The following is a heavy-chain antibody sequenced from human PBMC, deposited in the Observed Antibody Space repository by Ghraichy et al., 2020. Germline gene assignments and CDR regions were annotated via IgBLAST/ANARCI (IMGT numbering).Heavy chain of an antibody. Sequence: GGSLRLSCAASGFTFSSYAMSWVRQAPGKGLEWVSAISGSGGSTYYADSVKGRFTISRDNSKNTLYLQMNSLRAEDTAVYYCAKTQKYYYDSSRYMRTYYFDYWGQGTLVTVSS. CDR2: ISGSGGST. CDR3: AKTQKYYYDSSRYMRTYYFDY. D-gene: IGHD3-22*01. V-gene: IGHV3-23*01. CDR1: GFTFSSYA. J-gene: IGHJ4*02.